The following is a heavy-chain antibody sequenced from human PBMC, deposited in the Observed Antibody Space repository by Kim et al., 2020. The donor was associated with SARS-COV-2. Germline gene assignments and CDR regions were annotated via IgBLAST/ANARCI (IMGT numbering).Heavy chain of an antibody. D-gene: IGHD6-13*01. CDR2: SLT. V-gene: IGHV3-74*01. J-gene: IGHJ4*02. CDR3: ARDLSTIAAR. Sequence: SLTKYGDAVKGRFTVSRDNAQNTLYLQMNSLRAEDTAVYYCARDLSTIAARWGQGTLVTVSS.